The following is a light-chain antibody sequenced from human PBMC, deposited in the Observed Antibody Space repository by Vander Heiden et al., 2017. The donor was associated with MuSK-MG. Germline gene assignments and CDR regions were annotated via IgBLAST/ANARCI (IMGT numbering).Light chain of an antibody. Sequence: EIVLRQSPATLSLSPGERATLSCRARQSVDHYLAWFQQSPFEAPRLLIYDASTRASGTPARFSGRGSGTDFTLTISSLEPEDFAVFYCQQCSYWPLTFGGGTKVE. CDR2: DAS. CDR3: QQCSYWPLT. V-gene: IGKV3-11*01. J-gene: IGKJ4*01. CDR1: QSVDHY.